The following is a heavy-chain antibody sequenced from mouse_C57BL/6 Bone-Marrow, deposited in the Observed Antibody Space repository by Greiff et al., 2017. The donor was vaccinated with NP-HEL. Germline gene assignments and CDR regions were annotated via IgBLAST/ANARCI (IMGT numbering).Heavy chain of an antibody. CDR1: GYSFTGYF. CDR3: ARRGYDGYYRYAMDY. D-gene: IGHD2-3*01. V-gene: IGHV1-20*01. Sequence: EVQLVESGPELVKPGDSVKISCKASGYSFTGYFMNWVMQSHGKSLEWIGRMNPYNGDTFYNQKFKGKATLTVDKSSSTAHMELRSLTSEDSAVYYCARRGYDGYYRYAMDYWGQGTSVTVSS. CDR2: MNPYNGDT. J-gene: IGHJ4*01.